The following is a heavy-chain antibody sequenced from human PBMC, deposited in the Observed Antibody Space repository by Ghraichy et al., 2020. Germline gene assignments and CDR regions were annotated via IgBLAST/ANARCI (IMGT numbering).Heavy chain of an antibody. D-gene: IGHD2-8*02. V-gene: IGHV1-8*01. J-gene: IGHJ3*02. CDR2: MNPNSGNT. CDR3: ARWAPARYCTGGVCHAFDN. CDR1: GYTFTSYD. Sequence: ASVKVSCKASGYTFTSYDINWVRQATGQGLEWMGWMNPNSGNTGYAQKFQGRVTMTRNTSISTAYMELSSLRSEDTAVYYCARWAPARYCTGGVCHAFDNWGQGTMVTVSS.